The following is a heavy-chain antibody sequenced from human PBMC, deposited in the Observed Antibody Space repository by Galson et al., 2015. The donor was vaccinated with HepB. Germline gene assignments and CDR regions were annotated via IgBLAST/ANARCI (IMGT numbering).Heavy chain of an antibody. V-gene: IGHV3-30*04. CDR1: GFTFSSYA. CDR2: ISYDGSNK. Sequence: SLRLSCAASGFTFSSYAMHWVRQAPGKGLEWVAVISYDGSNKYYADSVKGRFTISRDNSKNTLYLQMNSLRAEDTAVYYCATKLAKGYWGQGTLVTVSS. CDR3: ATKLAKGY. J-gene: IGHJ4*02.